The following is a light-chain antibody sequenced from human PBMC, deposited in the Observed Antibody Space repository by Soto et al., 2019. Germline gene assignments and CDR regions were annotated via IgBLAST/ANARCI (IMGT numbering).Light chain of an antibody. J-gene: IGKJ3*01. CDR3: QQRSNWPPT. CDR2: DAS. Sequence: EIVLTQSPATLSLSPGERASLSCRASQSVSHYLAWYQQKPDQAPRLLIYDASKRATGIPARFSGSGSGTDFTLTISSLEPDDFAVYFCQQRSNWPPTFGPGTKVDIK. CDR1: QSVSHY. V-gene: IGKV3-11*01.